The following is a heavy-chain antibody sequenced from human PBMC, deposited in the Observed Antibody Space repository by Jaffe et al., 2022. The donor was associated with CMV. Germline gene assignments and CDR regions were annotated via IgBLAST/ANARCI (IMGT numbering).Heavy chain of an antibody. J-gene: IGHJ6*03. CDR2: TRNKANSYTT. CDR1: GFTFSDHY. Sequence: EVQLVESGGGLVQPGGSLRLSCAASGFTFSDHYMDWVRQAPGKGLEWVGRTRNKANSYTTEYAASVKGRFTISRDDSKNSLYLQMNSLKTEDTAVYYCATTPGAPHDMVRGGGYYYYYYMDVWGKGTTVTVSS. D-gene: IGHD3-10*01. V-gene: IGHV3-72*01. CDR3: ATTPGAPHDMVRGGGYYYYYYMDV.